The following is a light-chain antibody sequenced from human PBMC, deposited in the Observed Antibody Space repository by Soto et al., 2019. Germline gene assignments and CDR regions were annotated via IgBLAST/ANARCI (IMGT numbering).Light chain of an antibody. V-gene: IGKV3-20*01. CDR1: QSVSNY. Sequence: EIVLTQSPGTLSLSPGERATLSCRASQSVSNYLAWYQQKPGQAPRLLISGASRMATVIPDRFSGSGSGTDFTLTISRLEPEDFAVYYCQQYGGSPQTFGQGTNVEIK. CDR2: GAS. CDR3: QQYGGSPQT. J-gene: IGKJ1*01.